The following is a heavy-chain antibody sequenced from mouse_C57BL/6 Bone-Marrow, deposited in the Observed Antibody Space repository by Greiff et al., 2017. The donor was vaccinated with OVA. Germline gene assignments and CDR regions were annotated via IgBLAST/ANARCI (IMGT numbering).Heavy chain of an antibody. J-gene: IGHJ4*01. CDR2: ISNGGGST. V-gene: IGHV5-12*01. CDR3: ARHGGLPTTYAMDY. D-gene: IGHD1-1*01. Sequence: EVKLVESGGGLVQPGGSLKLSCAASGFTFSDYYMYWVRQTPEKRLEWVAYISNGGGSTYYPDTVKGRFTISRENAKNTLYLQMSRLKSADTSMYYCARHGGLPTTYAMDYWGQGTSVTVSS. CDR1: GFTFSDYY.